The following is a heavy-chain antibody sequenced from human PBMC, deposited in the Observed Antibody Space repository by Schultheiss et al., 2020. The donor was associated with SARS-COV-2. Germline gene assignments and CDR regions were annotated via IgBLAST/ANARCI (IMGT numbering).Heavy chain of an antibody. J-gene: IGHJ4*02. V-gene: IGHV3-30*01. CDR2: ISYDGSNK. Sequence: GGSLRLSCAASGFTFSSYAMHWVRQAPGKGLEWVAVISYDGSNKYYADSVKGRFTISRDNSKNTLYLQMNSLRAEDTAVYYCARDLWMATINGVFYFDYWGQGTLVTVSS. CDR3: ARDLWMATINGVFYFDY. D-gene: IGHD5-24*01. CDR1: GFTFSSYA.